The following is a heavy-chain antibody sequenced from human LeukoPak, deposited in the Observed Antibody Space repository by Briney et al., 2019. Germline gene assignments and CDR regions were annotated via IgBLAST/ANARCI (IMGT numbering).Heavy chain of an antibody. Sequence: SETLSLTCTVSGGSISSYYWSWIRQPPGKGLEWIGYIYYSGSTNYNPSLKSRVTITVDTSKNQFSLKLSSVTAADTAVYYCARGWGYCSSTSCYGAYYYYYMDVWGKGTTVTVSS. CDR3: ARGWGYCSSTSCYGAYYYYYMDV. J-gene: IGHJ6*03. CDR1: GGSISSYY. D-gene: IGHD2-2*01. CDR2: IYYSGST. V-gene: IGHV4-59*01.